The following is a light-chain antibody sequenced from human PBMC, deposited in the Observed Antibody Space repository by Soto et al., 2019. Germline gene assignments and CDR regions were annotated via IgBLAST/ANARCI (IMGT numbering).Light chain of an antibody. Sequence: EIVLTQSPGTLSLSPGERATLSCRASQSVSNNYLAWYQQKPGQAPRLLIYGASNRATGIPDRFSGSGSGTEFTLTISSLQSEDFAVYYCQQYNNWPPQLTFGGGTKVDIK. V-gene: IGKV3D-15*01. CDR2: GAS. CDR1: QSVSNN. J-gene: IGKJ4*01. CDR3: QQYNNWPPQLT.